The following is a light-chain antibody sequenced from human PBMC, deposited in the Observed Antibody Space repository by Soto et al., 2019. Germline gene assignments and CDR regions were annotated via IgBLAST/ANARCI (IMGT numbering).Light chain of an antibody. V-gene: IGLV2-18*01. J-gene: IGLJ3*02. CDR3: SLYTSSGWV. CDR1: SSDVGSYNR. CDR2: EVS. Sequence: QSALTQPPSVSGSPGQSVTISCTGTSSDVGSYNRVSWYQQPPGTAPKLMIYEVSNRPSGVPDRFSGSKSGNTASLTISGLQAEDEADYYCSLYTSSGWVFGGGTKVTVL.